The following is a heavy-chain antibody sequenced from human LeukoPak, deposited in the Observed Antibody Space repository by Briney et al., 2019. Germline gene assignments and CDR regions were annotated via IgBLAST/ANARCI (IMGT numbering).Heavy chain of an antibody. CDR3: ARLIAAAGTRYDY. Sequence: SETLSLTFTVFGGSISSYYWSWVRQPPGKGLEWIGYIYYSGSTNYNPSLKSRVTISVDTSKNQFSLKLSSVTDADTAVYYCARLIAAAGTRYDYWGQGTLVTVSS. CDR1: GGSISSYY. V-gene: IGHV4-59*08. CDR2: IYYSGST. D-gene: IGHD6-13*01. J-gene: IGHJ4*02.